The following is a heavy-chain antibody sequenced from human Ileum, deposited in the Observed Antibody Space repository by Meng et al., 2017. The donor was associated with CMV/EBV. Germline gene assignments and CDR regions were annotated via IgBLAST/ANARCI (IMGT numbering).Heavy chain of an antibody. CDR2: INPNSGNT. Sequence: ASVKVSCKASGYTFTGYYMHWVRQAPGQGLEWMGWINPNSGNTGYAQKFQGRVTMTRNTSISTAYMELSSLRSEDTAMYYCATHIVVVPAANKGFVYWGQGTLVTVSS. D-gene: IGHD2-2*01. J-gene: IGHJ4*02. CDR1: GYTFTGYY. CDR3: ATHIVVVPAANKGFVY. V-gene: IGHV1-8*02.